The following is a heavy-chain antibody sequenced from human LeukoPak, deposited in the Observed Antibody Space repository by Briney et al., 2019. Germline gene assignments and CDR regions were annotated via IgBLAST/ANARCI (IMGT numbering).Heavy chain of an antibody. CDR1: GYTFTGYY. CDR3: ARVLDPFGIASACRGGDKNDYYGRDV. D-gene: IGHD6-13*01. Sequence: GASVKVSCTASGYTFTGYYMHWVRQAPGQGLEWMGWVNPNSDGKNHEQKFQDRVTMTRDTSVSTAYMKLSSLRSDDTAVDSCARVLDPFGIASACRGGDKNDYYGRDVWGQGTTVSVSS. J-gene: IGHJ6*01. CDR2: VNPNSDGK. V-gene: IGHV1-2*02.